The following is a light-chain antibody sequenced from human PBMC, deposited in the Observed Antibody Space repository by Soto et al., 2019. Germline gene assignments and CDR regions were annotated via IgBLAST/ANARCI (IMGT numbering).Light chain of an antibody. CDR2: DAS. V-gene: IGKV1-33*01. J-gene: IGKJ4*01. Sequence: DIQMTQSPSSLSASVGDRVTITCQASQDISNYLNWYQQKPGKAPKLLIYDASNLETGVPSRFSGSGSGTDFTFTISSLQPEDIATYYCQQYDNLPLTFGGENKVEFK. CDR1: QDISNY. CDR3: QQYDNLPLT.